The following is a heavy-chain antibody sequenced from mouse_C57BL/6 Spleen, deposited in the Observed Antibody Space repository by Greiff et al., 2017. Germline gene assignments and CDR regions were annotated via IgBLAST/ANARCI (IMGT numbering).Heavy chain of an antibody. CDR2: ISSGGSYT. J-gene: IGHJ4*01. D-gene: IGHD2-1*01. Sequence: EVKLMESGGDLVKPGGSLKLSCAASGFTFSSYGLSWVRQTPDKRLAWVATISSGGSYTYYPDSVKGRFTISRDNAKNTLYLQMSSLKSEDTAMYYCARLGNYEDYAMDYWGQGTSGTVSS. CDR3: ARLGNYEDYAMDY. V-gene: IGHV5-6*01. CDR1: GFTFSSYG.